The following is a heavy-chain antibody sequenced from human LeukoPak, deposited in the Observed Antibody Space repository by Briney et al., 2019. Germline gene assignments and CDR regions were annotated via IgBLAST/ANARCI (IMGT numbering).Heavy chain of an antibody. J-gene: IGHJ3*02. Sequence: GGSLRLSCAASGFTVSSNFMSWVRQAPGKGLEWVSVIYTGGYTYYADSVKGRFTISRDNSKNTLYLQMNSLRAEDTAVYYCAREAAALDDAFDIWGQGTMVTVSS. CDR2: IYTGGYT. CDR3: AREAAALDDAFDI. D-gene: IGHD1-1*01. CDR1: GFTVSSNF. V-gene: IGHV3-66*01.